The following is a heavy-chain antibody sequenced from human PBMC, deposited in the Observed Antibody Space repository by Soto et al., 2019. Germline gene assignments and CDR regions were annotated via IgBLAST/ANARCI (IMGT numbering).Heavy chain of an antibody. D-gene: IGHD2-15*01. V-gene: IGHV3-7*01. Sequence: EVQLVESWGVLVQPGGSLRVSCAASGFTLSTSWMNWLLQAPGKGLSWVANINGAGSEEYYVDSVRGRFTNSRDNVTNSLFLQMNRLRAEDTAVYSCAAGFPQDYWGQGTLVTVSS. CDR3: AAGFPQDY. J-gene: IGHJ4*02. CDR1: GFTLSTSW. CDR2: INGAGSEE.